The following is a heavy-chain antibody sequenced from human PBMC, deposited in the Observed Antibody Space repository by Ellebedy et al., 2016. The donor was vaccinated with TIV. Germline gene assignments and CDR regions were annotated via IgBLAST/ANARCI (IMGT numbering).Heavy chain of an antibody. CDR2: INQDGSDK. Sequence: GESLKISCAASTFSFRSYWMTWVRQPPGKGLEWVANINQDGSDKYYVDSVRGRFTISRDNGKNSVYLQMNSLRTEDTALYSCARDGAYGDYSPGYYGMDVWGQGTTVTVSS. CDR1: TFSFRSYW. CDR3: ARDGAYGDYSPGYYGMDV. V-gene: IGHV3-7*03. D-gene: IGHD4-17*01. J-gene: IGHJ6*02.